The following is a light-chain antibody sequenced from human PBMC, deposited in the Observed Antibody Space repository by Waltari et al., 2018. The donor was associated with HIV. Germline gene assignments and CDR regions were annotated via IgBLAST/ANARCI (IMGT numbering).Light chain of an antibody. CDR1: SSDVGGYNY. J-gene: IGLJ3*02. Sequence: QSALTQPASVSGSPGQSITISCTGTSSDVGGYNYVSWYQQHPGKAPKLMIYDVSKRPSGFPYRFSGSKAGNTASLTISGLQAEDEAYYYCCSYAGSYTWVFGGGTKLTVL. V-gene: IGLV2-11*01. CDR2: DVS. CDR3: CSYAGSYTWV.